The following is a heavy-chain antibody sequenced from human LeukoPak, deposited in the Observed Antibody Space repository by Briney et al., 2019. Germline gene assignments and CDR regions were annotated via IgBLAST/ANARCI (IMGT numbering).Heavy chain of an antibody. D-gene: IGHD6-13*01. CDR1: GFTFSSYA. V-gene: IGHV3-23*01. CDR3: AKDRAAAEVWSWFDP. J-gene: IGHJ5*02. CDR2: ISGSGGST. Sequence: GGSLRLSCAASGFTFSSYAMSWVRQAPGKGLERVSAISGSGGSTYYADSVKGRFTISRDNSKNTLYLQMNSLRAEDTAVYYCAKDRAAAEVWSWFDPWGQGTLVTVSS.